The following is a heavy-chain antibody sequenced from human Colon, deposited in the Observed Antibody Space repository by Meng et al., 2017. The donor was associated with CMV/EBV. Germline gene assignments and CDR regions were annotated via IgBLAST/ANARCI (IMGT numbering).Heavy chain of an antibody. CDR3: ARGSFYDKPDF. J-gene: IGHJ4*02. Sequence: SCKASGYTFDNYYMHWVRRASGQGLEWMGIINPVSGSTTYAQRFRDTVTVTRDTSTHTVYMEVRSLRSEDTAVYYCARGSFYDKPDFWGQGTLVTVSS. CDR1: GYTFDNYY. D-gene: IGHD2/OR15-2a*01. V-gene: IGHV1-46*02. CDR2: INPVSGST.